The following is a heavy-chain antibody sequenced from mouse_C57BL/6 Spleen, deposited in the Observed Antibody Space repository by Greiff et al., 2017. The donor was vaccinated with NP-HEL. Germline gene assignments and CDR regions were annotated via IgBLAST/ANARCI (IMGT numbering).Heavy chain of an antibody. Sequence: DVQLVESGGGLVQPGGSLKLSCAASGFTFSDYYMYWVRQTPEKRLEWVAYISNGGGSTYYPDTVKGRFTISRDNAKNTLYLQMSRLKSEDTAMYYCASLPTGTKYYAMDYWGQGTSVTVSS. J-gene: IGHJ4*01. CDR1: GFTFSDYY. CDR2: ISNGGGST. V-gene: IGHV5-12*01. CDR3: ASLPTGTKYYAMDY. D-gene: IGHD4-1*02.